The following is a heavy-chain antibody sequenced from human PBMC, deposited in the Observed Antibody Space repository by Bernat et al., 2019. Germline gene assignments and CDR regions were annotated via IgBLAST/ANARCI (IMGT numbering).Heavy chain of an antibody. D-gene: IGHD3-10*01. CDR1: GLTVSSNY. CDR2: IYSGGAT. Sequence: EVQLVETGGGLIQPGGSLRLSCAASGLTVSSNYMSWVRQTPGKGLEWVAVIYSGGATYYADSVKGRFTIYRDNSKNTLYLQMNSLRAEDTAVYYCASFYGSGSYYVDYWGQGTLVTVSS. CDR3: ASFYGSGSYYVDY. J-gene: IGHJ4*02. V-gene: IGHV3-53*02.